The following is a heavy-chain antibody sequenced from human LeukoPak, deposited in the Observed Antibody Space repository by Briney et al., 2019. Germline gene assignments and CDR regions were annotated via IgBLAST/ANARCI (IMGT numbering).Heavy chain of an antibody. CDR2: ISAYNGNT. CDR1: GYTFTSYG. J-gene: IGHJ4*02. D-gene: IGHD3-10*01. CDR3: ARGGYLYGSGSYYAALGD. Sequence: ASVKVSCKASGYTFTSYGISWVRQAPGQGLEWMGWISAYNGNTNYAQKLQGRVTMTTDTSTSTAYMELRSLRSDDTAVYYCARGGYLYGSGSYYAALGDWGQGTLATVSS. V-gene: IGHV1-18*01.